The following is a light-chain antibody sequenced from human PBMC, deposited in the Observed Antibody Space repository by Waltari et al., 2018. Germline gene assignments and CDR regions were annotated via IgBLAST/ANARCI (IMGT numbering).Light chain of an antibody. CDR3: SSYTTSRTWV. J-gene: IGLJ3*02. CDR1: SSYVGAYKY. Sequence: QSALTQPASVSGSPGQSITIPSLGSSSYVGAYKYVSWFQQHPGKAPKLIIYDASTRPSGTSDRFSGSKSGNTASLTISGLQAEDEADYYCSSYTTSRTWVFGGGTKLTVL. V-gene: IGLV2-14*03. CDR2: DAS.